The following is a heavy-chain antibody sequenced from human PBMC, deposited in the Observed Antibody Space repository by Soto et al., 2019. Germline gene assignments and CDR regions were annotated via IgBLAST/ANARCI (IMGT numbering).Heavy chain of an antibody. CDR3: ARNSLSGSCSTTNCPNWFDP. CDR2: IMLVFGTT. CDR1: GATLRPHV. V-gene: IGHV1-69*13. D-gene: IGHD2-2*01. J-gene: IGHJ5*02. Sequence: TGEVSCKGSGATLRPHVISWGRQAPGKGIEWKGQIMLVFGTTNYAQKFQGRLTITADESTTTAHMELSGLRSEDTAVYFCARNSLSGSCSTTNCPNWFDPWGQGTLVTVSS.